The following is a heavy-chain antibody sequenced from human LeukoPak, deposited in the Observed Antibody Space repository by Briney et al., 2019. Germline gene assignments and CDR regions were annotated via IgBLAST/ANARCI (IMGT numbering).Heavy chain of an antibody. J-gene: IGHJ3*02. V-gene: IGHV4-34*01. Sequence: SETLSLTCAVYSGSFSGYYWSWIRQPPGKGLEWIGEINHSGSTNYNPSLKSRVTISQDTSKNHFSLRPSSVTAADTAVYFCAREYYINDWSYYAFDIWGQGTMVTVSS. CDR3: AREYYINDWSYYAFDI. D-gene: IGHD3-9*01. CDR2: INHSGST. CDR1: SGSFSGYY.